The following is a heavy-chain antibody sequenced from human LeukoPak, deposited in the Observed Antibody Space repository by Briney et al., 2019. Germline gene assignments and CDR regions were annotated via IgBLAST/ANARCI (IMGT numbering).Heavy chain of an antibody. D-gene: IGHD2-2*02. Sequence: SETLSLTCAVYGGSFSDYSWTWIRQPPGKGQEWIGEINHSGSTNYNPSLKSRVTIPVDTSKNLFSLKLSSVTAADTAVYYCARGRPAAIRGGYYYYYMDVWGKGTTVTVSS. V-gene: IGHV4-34*01. J-gene: IGHJ6*03. CDR1: GGSFSDYS. CDR2: INHSGST. CDR3: ARGRPAAIRGGYYYYYMDV.